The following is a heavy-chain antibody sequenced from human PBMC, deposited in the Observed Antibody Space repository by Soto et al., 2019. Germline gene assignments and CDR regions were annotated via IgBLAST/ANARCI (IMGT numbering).Heavy chain of an antibody. CDR1: GYTFTGYY. CDR3: ARDPRSIVVVTAIPYYFDY. Sequence: ASVKVSCKASGYTFTGYYMPWVRQAPGQGLEWMGWINPNSGGTNYAQKFQGRVTMTRDTSISTAYMELSRLRSDDTAVYYCARDPRSIVVVTAIPYYFDYWGQGTLVTVSS. CDR2: INPNSGGT. J-gene: IGHJ4*02. D-gene: IGHD2-21*02. V-gene: IGHV1-2*02.